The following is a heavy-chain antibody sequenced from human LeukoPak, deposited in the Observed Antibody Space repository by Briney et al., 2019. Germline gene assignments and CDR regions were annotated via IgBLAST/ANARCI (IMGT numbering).Heavy chain of an antibody. CDR2: IDPDSGGT. D-gene: IGHD3-22*01. Sequence: GASVKVSCKASGYTFSHYYIHWVRQAPGQGLEWMGCIDPDSGGTKYAQRFQDRVTMTRDTSIITAYMELSRLRSDDAAIYYCAREYYDSGGRKHAFNLWGQGTMVTVSS. CDR3: AREYYDSGGRKHAFNL. CDR1: GYTFSHYY. V-gene: IGHV1-2*02. J-gene: IGHJ3*01.